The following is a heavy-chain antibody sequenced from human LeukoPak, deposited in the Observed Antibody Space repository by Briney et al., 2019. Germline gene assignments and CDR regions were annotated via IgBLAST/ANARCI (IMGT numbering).Heavy chain of an antibody. V-gene: IGHV1-69*13. D-gene: IGHD3-22*01. Sequence: ASVKVSCKASGGTFSSYAISWVRQAPGQGLEWMGGIIPIFGTAYYAQKFQGRVTITADESTSTAYMELSSLRSEDTAVYYCARDKIYYYDDVADKAQFDYWGQGTLVTVSS. CDR1: GGTFSSYA. CDR3: ARDKIYYYDDVADKAQFDY. CDR2: IIPIFGTA. J-gene: IGHJ4*02.